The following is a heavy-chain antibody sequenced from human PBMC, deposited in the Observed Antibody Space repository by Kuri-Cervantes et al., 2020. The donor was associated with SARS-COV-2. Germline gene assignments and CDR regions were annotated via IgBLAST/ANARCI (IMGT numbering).Heavy chain of an antibody. J-gene: IGHJ3*02. CDR3: ARYPTIFGVASGAFDI. V-gene: IGHV4-4*07. CDR1: GGSISSYY. D-gene: IGHD3-3*01. Sequence: SETLSLTCTVSGGSISSYYWSWIRQPAGKGLEWIGRINVSGATNYNPSLKSRVTISVDTSKNQFSLKLSSVTAADTAVYYCARYPTIFGVASGAFDIWGQGTMVTVSS. CDR2: INVSGAT.